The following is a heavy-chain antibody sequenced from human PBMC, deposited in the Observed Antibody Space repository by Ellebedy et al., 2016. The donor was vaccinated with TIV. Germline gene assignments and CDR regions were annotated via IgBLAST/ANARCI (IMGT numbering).Heavy chain of an antibody. CDR3: ERDLGSKGRWLQSDY. CDR2: ISSDGSNK. J-gene: IGHJ4*02. V-gene: IGHV3-30*01. CDR1: GFTFSSYA. Sequence: GESLKISCAASGFTFSSYAMHWVRQAPGKGLQWVAVISSDGSNKYYADSVKGRFTISRDNSKNTLYLQMNSLRAEDTAVYYCERDLGSKGRWLQSDYWGQGTLVTVSS. D-gene: IGHD5-24*01.